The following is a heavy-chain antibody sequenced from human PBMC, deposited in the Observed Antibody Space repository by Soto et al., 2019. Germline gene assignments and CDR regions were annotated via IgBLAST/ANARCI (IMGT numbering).Heavy chain of an antibody. CDR1: GGSFRGYY. CDR2: INHSGST. D-gene: IGHD6-6*01. J-gene: IGHJ4*02. V-gene: IGHV4-34*01. CDR3: ARGRQRGYSSSSYFDY. Sequence: SETLSLTCAFYGGSFRGYYWSWIRQPPGKGLEWIGEINHSGSTNYSPSLKSRVTISVDTSKNQFSLKLSSVTAADTAVYYCARGRQRGYSSSSYFDYRGQGTLVTVSS.